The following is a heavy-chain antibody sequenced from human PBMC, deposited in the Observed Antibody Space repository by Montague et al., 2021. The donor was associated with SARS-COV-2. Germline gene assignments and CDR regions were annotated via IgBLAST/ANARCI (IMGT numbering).Heavy chain of an antibody. CDR3: ARHARGEGYTSWFDS. V-gene: IGHV4-61*01. CDR1: GDSVSRGSSY. Sequence: SETLSLTCTVSGDSVSRGSSYWSWIRQPPGKGLEWIGYIYYTGSRKYNSCLKSRLTISVDTSKNQFSLKLSSVTAADTAVYYCARHARGEGYTSWFDSWGQGTLVTVSS. D-gene: IGHD5-24*01. J-gene: IGHJ5*01. CDR2: IYYTGSR.